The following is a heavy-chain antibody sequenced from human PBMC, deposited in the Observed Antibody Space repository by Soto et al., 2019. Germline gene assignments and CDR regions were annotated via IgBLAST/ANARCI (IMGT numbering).Heavy chain of an antibody. V-gene: IGHV4-38-2*01. J-gene: IGHJ4*02. CDR3: TRRGSSGTPVDY. CDR1: DYSISSGYY. Sequence: SETLSLTCGVSDYSISSGYYWGWIRQPPGKGLEWIGNIYHSGSTHYNPALKSRVTISVDTSKNQFSLKLKSVTAADTAVYYCTRRGSSGTPVDYWGQGTLVTVS. CDR2: IYHSGST. D-gene: IGHD1-26*01.